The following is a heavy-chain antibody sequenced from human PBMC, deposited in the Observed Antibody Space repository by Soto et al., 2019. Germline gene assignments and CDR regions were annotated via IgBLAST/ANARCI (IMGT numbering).Heavy chain of an antibody. Sequence: SETLSLTCTVSGGAISSYYWSWIRRPPGKGLEWIGYIYYSGSTNYNPSLKSRVTISTDTSKNQISLKLSSVTAADTAVYYCARARMTTVTDLDYWGQGTLVTVSS. V-gene: IGHV4-59*01. CDR3: ARARMTTVTDLDY. CDR1: GGAISSYY. D-gene: IGHD4-17*01. CDR2: IYYSGST. J-gene: IGHJ4*02.